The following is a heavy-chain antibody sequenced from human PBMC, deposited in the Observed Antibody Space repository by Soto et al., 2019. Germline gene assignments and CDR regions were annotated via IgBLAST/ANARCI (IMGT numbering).Heavy chain of an antibody. CDR1: GLTFSNYD. Sequence: GGSLRLSCAASGLTFSNYDMNWVRQAPGKGLEWVSGISGSGGSTYFADSVKGRFTISRDNSKSTLYLQMNSLRAEDTAVYYCAKADSVDYGEFDYWGQGTLVTVSS. D-gene: IGHD4-17*01. CDR2: ISGSGGST. CDR3: AKADSVDYGEFDY. J-gene: IGHJ4*02. V-gene: IGHV3-23*01.